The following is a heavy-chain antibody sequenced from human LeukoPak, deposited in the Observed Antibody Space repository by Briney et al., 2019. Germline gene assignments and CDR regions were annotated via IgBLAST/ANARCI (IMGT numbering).Heavy chain of an antibody. CDR3: ARNTETAIPLPYYFDY. CDR2: ISAYNGNT. Sequence: ASVKVSCKASGYTFTSYGISWVRQAPGQGLEWMGWISAYNGNTKYSQKFQGRVTITRDTSASTAYMDLSSLRSEDTAVYYCARNTETAIPLPYYFDYWGQGTLVTVSS. D-gene: IGHD2-21*02. CDR1: GYTFTSYG. V-gene: IGHV1-18*01. J-gene: IGHJ4*02.